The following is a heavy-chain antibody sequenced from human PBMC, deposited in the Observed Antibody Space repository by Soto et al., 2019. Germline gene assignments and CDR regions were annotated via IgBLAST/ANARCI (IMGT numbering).Heavy chain of an antibody. J-gene: IGHJ4*02. CDR3: ACDPTRLNTPPRLAY. D-gene: IGHD2-2*01. CDR1: GYTFINYD. Sequence: GASVKVSCKISGYTFINYDISWVRQARGQGLEWVGWINAYTGDTSYAQKIQGRITMTMDTSTSTAYMELRSLRSDDTAVYYCACDPTRLNTPPRLAYWGQGTLVTVSS. V-gene: IGHV1-18*01. CDR2: INAYTGDT.